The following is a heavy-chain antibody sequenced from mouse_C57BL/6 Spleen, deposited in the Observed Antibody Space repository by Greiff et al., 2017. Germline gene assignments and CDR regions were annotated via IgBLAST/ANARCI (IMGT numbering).Heavy chain of an antibody. V-gene: IGHV1-52*01. J-gene: IGHJ2*01. CDR1: GYTFTSYW. CDR3: AREGLTGGFDY. D-gene: IGHD4-1*01. Sequence: VQLQQPGAELVRPGSSVKLSCKASGYTFTSYWMHWVKQRPIQGLEWIGNIDPSDSETHYNQKFKDKATLTVDKSSSTAYMQLSSLTSEDSAVYYCAREGLTGGFDYWGQGTTLTVSS. CDR2: IDPSDSET.